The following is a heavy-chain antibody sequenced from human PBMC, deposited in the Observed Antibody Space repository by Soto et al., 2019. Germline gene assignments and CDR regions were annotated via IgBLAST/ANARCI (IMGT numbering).Heavy chain of an antibody. J-gene: IGHJ6*02. CDR3: AGYGYSGYDYADYYYGMDV. V-gene: IGHV1-69*13. D-gene: IGHD5-12*01. CDR1: GGTFSSYA. Sequence: SVKVSCKASGGTFSSYAISWVRQAPGQGLEWMGGIIPIFGTANYAQKFQGRVTITADESTSTAYMELSSLRSEDMAVYYCAGYGYSGYDYADYYYGMDVWGQGTTVTVSS. CDR2: IIPIFGTA.